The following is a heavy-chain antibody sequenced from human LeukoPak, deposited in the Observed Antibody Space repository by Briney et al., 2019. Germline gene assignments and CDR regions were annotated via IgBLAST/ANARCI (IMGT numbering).Heavy chain of an antibody. CDR2: IYYSGST. CDR3: ATGVGSGYSNPFDY. CDR1: GGSISSYY. V-gene: IGHV4-59*01. J-gene: IGHJ4*02. Sequence: SETLSLTCTVSGGSISSYYWSWIRQPPGKGPEWIGYIYYSGSTNYNPSLKSRVTISVDTSKNQFSLKLSSVTAADTAVYYCATGVGSGYSNPFDYWGQGTLVTVSS. D-gene: IGHD4-11*01.